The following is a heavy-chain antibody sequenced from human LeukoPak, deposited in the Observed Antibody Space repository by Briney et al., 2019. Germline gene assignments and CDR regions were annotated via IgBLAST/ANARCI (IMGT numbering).Heavy chain of an antibody. D-gene: IGHD3-3*01. J-gene: IGHJ4*02. V-gene: IGHV3-30-3*01. CDR2: ISYDGSNK. CDR1: GFTFSSYA. Sequence: HSGGSLRLSCAASGFTFSSYAMHWVRQAPGKGLEWVAVISYDGSNKYYADSVKGRFTISRDNSKNTLYLQMNSLRAEDTAVYYCATHDFWSGYYLDYWGQGTLVTVSS. CDR3: ATHDFWSGYYLDY.